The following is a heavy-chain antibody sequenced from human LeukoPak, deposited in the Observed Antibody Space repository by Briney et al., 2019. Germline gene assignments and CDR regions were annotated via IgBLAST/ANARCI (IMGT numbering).Heavy chain of an antibody. CDR3: TKDRRGPAAGTWYFDS. J-gene: IGHJ4*02. Sequence: PGGSLRLSCVASGFTFSSTTMGWVRRAPGRGLEWVSSITAIDGRTYYADSVRGRFTISRDNSKNTVYLQLNSLRAGDTAIYYCTKDRRGPAAGTWYFDSWGQGTLVTVSS. D-gene: IGHD6-13*01. CDR2: ITAIDGRT. V-gene: IGHV3-23*01. CDR1: GFTFSSTT.